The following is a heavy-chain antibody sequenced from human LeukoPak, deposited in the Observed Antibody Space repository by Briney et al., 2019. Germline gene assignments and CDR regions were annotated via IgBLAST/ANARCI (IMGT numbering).Heavy chain of an antibody. CDR3: ARLIKFGGVIADYYNWFDP. D-gene: IGHD3-16*02. J-gene: IGHJ5*02. CDR2: IYYSGST. CDR1: GGSISSSSYY. Sequence: KASETLSLTCTVSGGSISSSSYYWGWIRQPPGKGLEWIGSIYYSGSTYYNPSLKSRVTISVDTSKNQFSLKLSSVTAADTAVYYCARLIKFGGVIADYYNWFDPWGQGTLVTVSS. V-gene: IGHV4-39*01.